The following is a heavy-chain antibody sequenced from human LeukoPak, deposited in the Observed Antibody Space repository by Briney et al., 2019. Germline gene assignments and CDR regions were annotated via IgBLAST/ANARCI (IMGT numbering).Heavy chain of an antibody. V-gene: IGHV4-38-2*02. J-gene: IGHJ4*02. Sequence: PSETLSLTCTVSGYSISSGYYRGWIRQPPGKGLEWIGSIYHSGSTYYNPSLKSRVTISVDTSKNQFPLKLSSVTAADTAVYYCARLTTIFGVVMGYYFDYWGQGTLVTVSS. CDR1: GYSISSGYY. CDR2: IYHSGST. D-gene: IGHD3-3*01. CDR3: ARLTTIFGVVMGYYFDY.